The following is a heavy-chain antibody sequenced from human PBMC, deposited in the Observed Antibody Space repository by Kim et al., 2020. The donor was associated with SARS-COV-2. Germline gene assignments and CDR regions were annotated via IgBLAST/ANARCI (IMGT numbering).Heavy chain of an antibody. J-gene: IGHJ6*01. CDR2: IGASGAAT. V-gene: IGHV3-23*01. CDR3: ATQSFSGSYY. D-gene: IGHD1-26*01. CDR1: GFAFSTYA. Sequence: GGSLRLSCAASGFAFSTYAMTWVRQAPGKGLEWVSSIGASGAATYYSDSVQGRFTISRDNSRNTLYLQMNRLGVEDTAVYYCATQSFSGSYY.